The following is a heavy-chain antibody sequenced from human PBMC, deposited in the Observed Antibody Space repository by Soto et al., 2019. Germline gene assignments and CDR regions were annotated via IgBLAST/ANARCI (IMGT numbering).Heavy chain of an antibody. Sequence: EVQLVESGGGLVQPGGSLKLSCAASGFIFSGSAIHWVRQASGKGLEWVGRIRTKPKSYATGYATSVKGRFTISRDDSKSTAYLQMTSLKTEDTAVYYCTRLPLDVVGVWGQGTTVTVSS. V-gene: IGHV3-73*02. J-gene: IGHJ6*02. CDR1: GFIFSGSA. CDR2: IRTKPKSYAT. D-gene: IGHD5-12*01. CDR3: TRLPLDVVGV.